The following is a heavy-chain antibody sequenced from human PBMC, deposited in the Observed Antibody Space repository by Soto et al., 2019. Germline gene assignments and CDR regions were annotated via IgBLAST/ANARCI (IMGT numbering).Heavy chain of an antibody. V-gene: IGHV3-23*01. Sequence: PGGSLRLSCAASGLTFSSYGMSWVRQAPGKGLEWVSAISGSGGSTYYADSVKGRFTISRDNSKNTLYLQMNSLRAEDTAVYYCAKDTQNSSSRRLYYYYGMDVWGQGTTVTVSS. CDR2: ISGSGGST. J-gene: IGHJ6*02. CDR3: AKDTQNSSSRRLYYYYGMDV. D-gene: IGHD6-13*01. CDR1: GLTFSSYG.